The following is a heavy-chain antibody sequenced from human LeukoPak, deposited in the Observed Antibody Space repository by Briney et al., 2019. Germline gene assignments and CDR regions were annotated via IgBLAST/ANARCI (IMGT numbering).Heavy chain of an antibody. D-gene: IGHD3-22*01. CDR1: GFTFSSYE. CDR3: ARVGYDSSGYPQNYYYYYMDV. CDR2: ISSSGSTI. J-gene: IGHJ6*03. Sequence: GGSLRLSCAASGFTFSSYEMNWVRQAPGKGLEWVSYISSSGSTIYYADSVKGRFTISRDNSKNTLYLKMNSLRAEDTAVYYCARVGYDSSGYPQNYYYYYMDVWGKGTTVTVSS. V-gene: IGHV3-48*03.